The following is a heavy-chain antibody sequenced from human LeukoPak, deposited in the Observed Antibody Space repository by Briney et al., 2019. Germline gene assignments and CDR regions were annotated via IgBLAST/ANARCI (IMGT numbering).Heavy chain of an antibody. CDR1: GDSVSSYY. CDR2: MYYSGAI. CDR3: ARAWATDYFDY. V-gene: IGHV4-59*02. J-gene: IGHJ4*02. Sequence: SETLSLTRTVSGDSVSSYYWSWIRQPPGKGLEWIGYMYYSGAINYNPSLESRVTISVDTSKNQFSLKLSSVTAADTAMYYCARAWATDYFDYWGQGTLVTVSS.